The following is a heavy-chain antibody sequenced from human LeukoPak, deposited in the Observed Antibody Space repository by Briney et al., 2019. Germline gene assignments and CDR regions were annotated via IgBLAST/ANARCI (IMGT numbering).Heavy chain of an antibody. CDR3: ATHAVRGDCGSTSCYVSYYYGMDV. CDR1: GYTLTELS. CDR2: FDPEDGET. D-gene: IGHD2-2*01. J-gene: IGHJ6*02. V-gene: IGHV1-24*01. Sequence: ASVKVSCKVSGYTLTELSMHWVRQAPGKGLEWMGGFDPEDGETIYAQKFQGRVTMTEDTSTDTAYMELSSLRSEDTAVYYCATHAVRGDCGSTSCYVSYYYGMDVWGQGTTVTVSS.